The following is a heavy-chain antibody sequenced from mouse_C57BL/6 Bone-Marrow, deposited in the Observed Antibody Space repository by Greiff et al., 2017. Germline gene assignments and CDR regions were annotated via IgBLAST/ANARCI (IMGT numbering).Heavy chain of an antibody. J-gene: IGHJ3*01. Sequence: EVQLQESGGGLVKPGGSLKLSCAASGFTFSDYGMHWVRQAPEKGLEWVAYISSGSSTIYYADPVKGRFTISRDNAKNTLFLQMTSLRSEDTAMYYCARDYYYGSSPFAYWGQGTLVTVSA. CDR2: ISSGSSTI. CDR1: GFTFSDYG. D-gene: IGHD1-1*01. CDR3: ARDYYYGSSPFAY. V-gene: IGHV5-17*01.